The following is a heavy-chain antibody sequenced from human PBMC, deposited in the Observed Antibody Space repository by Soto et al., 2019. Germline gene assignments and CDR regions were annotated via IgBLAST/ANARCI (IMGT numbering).Heavy chain of an antibody. Sequence: GGTLRLSCAASGFIFENYGMSWVRQAPGKGLEWISSISGSGFKKYYADSVKGRFTISRDNSKSTVYLELNNLSAEDTAVYHCAKNQGVELVPLAAVDWFDPWGQGSVVTVSS. D-gene: IGHD1-26*01. CDR3: AKNQGVELVPLAAVDWFDP. J-gene: IGHJ5*02. V-gene: IGHV3-23*01. CDR1: GFIFENYG. CDR2: ISGSGFKK.